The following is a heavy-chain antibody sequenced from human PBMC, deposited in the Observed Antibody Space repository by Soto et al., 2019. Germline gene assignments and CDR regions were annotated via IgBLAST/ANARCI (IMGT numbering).Heavy chain of an antibody. V-gene: IGHV1-18*04. CDR2: ISAYNGNT. J-gene: IGHJ4*02. Sequence: VASVKVSCKASGYTFTSYGISWVRQAPGQGLEWMGWISAYNGNTNYAQKLQGRVTMTTDTSTSTAYMELRSLRSDDTAVYYCARDPSGPFGYSYGPVDYWGQGTLVTVSS. CDR1: GYTFTSYG. D-gene: IGHD5-18*01. CDR3: ARDPSGPFGYSYGPVDY.